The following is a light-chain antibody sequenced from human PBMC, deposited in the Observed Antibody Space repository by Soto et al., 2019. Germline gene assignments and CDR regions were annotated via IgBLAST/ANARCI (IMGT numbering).Light chain of an antibody. J-gene: IGKJ1*01. CDR2: GAS. CDR3: QQYGSSPRT. Sequence: EIVLTQSPGTLSLSPGERATLSCRASQSVSSSYLAWYQQKPGQAPRLLIYGASSRATSIPDRFSGSGSGTDFTLTNSRLEPEDFAMYYCQQYGSSPRTFGQGTKVEIK. CDR1: QSVSSSY. V-gene: IGKV3-20*01.